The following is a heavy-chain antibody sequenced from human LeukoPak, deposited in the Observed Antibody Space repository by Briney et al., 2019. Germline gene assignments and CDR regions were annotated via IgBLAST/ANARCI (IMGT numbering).Heavy chain of an antibody. J-gene: IGHJ2*01. CDR1: GYSFTSYW. CDR2: IHPADSDT. CDR3: ARRGDQGDPRGWYFDL. D-gene: IGHD2-21*02. Sequence: RGESLKISCKGSGYSFTSYWIGWVRQMPGKGLEWMGIIHPADSDTRYSPSFQGQVTVSADMSISTAFLQWSSLKASDTAMYYCARRGDQGDPRGWYFDLWGRGTLVTVSS. V-gene: IGHV5-51*01.